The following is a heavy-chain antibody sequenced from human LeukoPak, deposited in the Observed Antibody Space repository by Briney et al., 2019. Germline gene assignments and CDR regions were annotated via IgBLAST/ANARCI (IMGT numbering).Heavy chain of an antibody. CDR3: ARDMYDVLTRFDYFDY. J-gene: IGHJ4*02. D-gene: IGHD3-9*01. V-gene: IGHV3-30-3*01. Sequence: GRSLRLSCAASGFTLSSHAMEWVRQAPGKGLEWVAVTSNDGTLKNYADSVKGRFTISSDISKNTMYLQMDSLRTEDTAVYYCARDMYDVLTRFDYFDYWGQGTLVTVSS. CDR2: TSNDGTLK. CDR1: GFTLSSHA.